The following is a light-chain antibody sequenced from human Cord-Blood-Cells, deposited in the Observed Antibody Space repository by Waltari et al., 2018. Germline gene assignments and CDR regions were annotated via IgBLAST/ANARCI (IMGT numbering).Light chain of an antibody. J-gene: IGKJ2*01. CDR1: QSVSSN. CDR3: QQYNNWPYI. V-gene: IGKV3-15*01. Sequence: EIVMTQSPATLSVSPGERATLSCRASQSVSSNLAWYQQKPGQAPRLLIYGASTRATGIPARFSGSGSGTEFTLTIGSLQSEDFAVYYCQQYNNWPYIFGQGTKLEIK. CDR2: GAS.